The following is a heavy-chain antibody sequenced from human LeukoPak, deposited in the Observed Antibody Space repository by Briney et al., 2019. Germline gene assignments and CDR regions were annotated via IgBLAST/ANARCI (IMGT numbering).Heavy chain of an antibody. CDR3: ARQGVVYYYDSSGYYSFRAFDI. Sequence: GESLKISCKGSGYSFTSYWIGWVRQMPGKGLEWMGIIYPGDSDTRYNPSFQGQVTISADKSITTSYLRWSSLKASDTAMYYCARQGVVYYYDSSGYYSFRAFDIWGQGTMVTVSS. CDR1: GYSFTSYW. J-gene: IGHJ3*02. CDR2: IYPGDSDT. D-gene: IGHD3-22*01. V-gene: IGHV5-51*01.